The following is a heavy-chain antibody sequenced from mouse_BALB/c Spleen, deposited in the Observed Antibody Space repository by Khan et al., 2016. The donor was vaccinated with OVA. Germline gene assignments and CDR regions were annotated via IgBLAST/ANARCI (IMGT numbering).Heavy chain of an antibody. V-gene: IGHV5-6*01. J-gene: IGHJ3*01. D-gene: IGHD4-1*01. CDR2: ISSGGDYT. CDR3: ADDLTGSFAC. CDR1: GFTFSSYS. Sequence: EVELVESGGDLVKPGGSLKLSCAASGFTFSSYSMSWVRQTPDKRLEWVASISSGGDYTSYPDSVKGRFTISRDNAKNTLSLQMSDLKSEDTAMYYCADDLTGSFACWGQGTLVTVSA.